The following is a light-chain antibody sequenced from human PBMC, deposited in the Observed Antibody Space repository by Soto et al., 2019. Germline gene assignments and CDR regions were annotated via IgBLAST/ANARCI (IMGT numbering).Light chain of an antibody. Sequence: QSVRTQPASETGSPGQSITISYTGTSSDVGGYDYVSWYQLHPGKAPNLMVFEVSHRPSGVSYRFSGSKSGNTASLTIPGIQAEDEADYFCCSYSISSAYLFGTGTKVTVL. CDR2: EVS. CDR1: SSDVGGYDY. V-gene: IGLV2-14*01. J-gene: IGLJ1*01. CDR3: CSYSISSAYL.